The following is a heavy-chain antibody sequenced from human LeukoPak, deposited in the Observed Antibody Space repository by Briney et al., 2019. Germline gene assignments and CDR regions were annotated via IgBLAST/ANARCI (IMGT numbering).Heavy chain of an antibody. V-gene: IGHV3-53*01. CDR3: ARVTSRSGYYFDY. J-gene: IGHJ4*02. Sequence: GGSLRLSCAASGFTVSRNYMSWVRQAPGKGLEWVSLIYSGGSTSYSDSVKGRFTISRDNSKKTVYLQMDSLRAEDTAVYYCARVTSRSGYYFDYWGQGSLVTVSS. D-gene: IGHD1-14*01. CDR2: IYSGGST. CDR1: GFTVSRNY.